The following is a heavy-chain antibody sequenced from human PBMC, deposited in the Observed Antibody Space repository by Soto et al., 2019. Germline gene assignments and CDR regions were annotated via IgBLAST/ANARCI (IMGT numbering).Heavy chain of an antibody. J-gene: IGHJ4*02. CDR2: INPKTGTT. V-gene: IGHV1-46*01. D-gene: IGHD3-22*01. Sequence: QVQLVQSGAEVKKPGASVKVSCKASGYTFTNYYIHWVRQAPGQGLEWVGLINPKTGTTNDAPKFQGRVTMTSDTSTSTAYMELSSLRSEDTAVFYGARALEGRYYYESSGYWGQGTLVTVSS. CDR1: GYTFTNYY. CDR3: ARALEGRYYYESSGY.